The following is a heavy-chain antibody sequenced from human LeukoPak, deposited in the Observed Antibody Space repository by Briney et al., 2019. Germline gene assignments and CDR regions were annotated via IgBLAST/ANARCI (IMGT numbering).Heavy chain of an antibody. D-gene: IGHD3-16*01. J-gene: IGHJ4*02. CDR3: AKPPDFTMINYFDS. V-gene: IGHV1-69*13. CDR1: GGTFSSYA. CDR2: IIPIFGTA. Sequence: SVKVSCKASGGTFSSYAISWVRQAPGQGLEWMGGIIPIFGTANYAQKFQGRVTITADESTSTAYMELSSLRAEDTAMYFCAKPPDFTMINYFDSWGQGTLVSVSS.